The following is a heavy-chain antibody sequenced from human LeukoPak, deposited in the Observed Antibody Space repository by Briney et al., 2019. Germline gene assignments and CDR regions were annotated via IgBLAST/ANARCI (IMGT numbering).Heavy chain of an antibody. Sequence: PSETLSLTCTVSGGSISSYYWSWIRQPPGKGLEWIGYIYYSGSTNYNPSPKSGVTISVDTSKNQFSLKLGSVTAADTAVYYCARHYSDCSGGSCYSGVRAALDPWGQGTLVTVSS. CDR2: IYYSGST. CDR3: ARHYSDCSGGSCYSGVRAALDP. CDR1: GGSISSYY. J-gene: IGHJ5*02. V-gene: IGHV4-59*08. D-gene: IGHD2-15*01.